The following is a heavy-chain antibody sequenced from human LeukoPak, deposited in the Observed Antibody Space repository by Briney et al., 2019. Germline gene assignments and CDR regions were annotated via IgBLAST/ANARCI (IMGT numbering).Heavy chain of an antibody. CDR1: GGSMRTYY. CDR3: ARGHAYGSAIYHFDY. D-gene: IGHD3-10*01. Sequence: SETLSLTCTVSGGSMRTYYGTWIRQPPGKGLEWIGYISDSANNDYNPSLKSRVTISADTSRSQFSLKLNSVTAADTAVYYCARGHAYGSAIYHFDYWGQGTLVTVSS. V-gene: IGHV4-59*01. CDR2: ISDSANN. J-gene: IGHJ4*02.